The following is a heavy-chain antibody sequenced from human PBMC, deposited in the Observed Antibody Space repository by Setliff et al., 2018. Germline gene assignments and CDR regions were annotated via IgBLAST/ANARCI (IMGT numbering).Heavy chain of an antibody. CDR3: ARDYYDSRGSYAFDI. CDR1: GGSFSGNY. V-gene: IGHV4-34*01. D-gene: IGHD3-22*01. Sequence: PSETLSLTCAVYGGSFSGNYWSWIRQPPGKGLEWIGEVNHSGSTNHNPSLKSRVTISVDTSKNQFSLNLSSVTAADTAMYYCARDYYDSRGSYAFDIWGQGTVGTVSS. J-gene: IGHJ3*02. CDR2: VNHSGST.